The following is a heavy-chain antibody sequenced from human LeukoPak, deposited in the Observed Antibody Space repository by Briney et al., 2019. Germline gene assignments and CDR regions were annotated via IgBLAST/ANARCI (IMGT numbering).Heavy chain of an antibody. CDR2: ISGSDGTT. CDR3: AKPDCSYTDCYRPTY. J-gene: IGHJ4*02. CDR1: GFTFSSYA. D-gene: IGHD2-2*02. Sequence: GGSLRLSCAASGFTFSSYAMNWIRQAPGKGLEWVSAISGSDGTTYYADSVKGRFTISRDNSKNTLYLQTNSLRAEDTAVYYCAKPDCSYTDCYRPTYWGQGTLVTVSS. V-gene: IGHV3-23*01.